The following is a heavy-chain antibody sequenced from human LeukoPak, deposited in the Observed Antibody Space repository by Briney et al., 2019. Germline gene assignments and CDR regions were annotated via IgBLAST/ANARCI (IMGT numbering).Heavy chain of an antibody. CDR3: AKASVGHCSGAFCYPFDS. D-gene: IGHD2-15*01. CDR2: ISGDNPGT. CDR1: GFTFSTYA. Sequence: TGGSLILSCAASGFTFSTYAMSWVRQTPGKGLEWVAAISGDNPGTYHATSVRGRFSISRDNSKNTLHLQMNGLKAEDAAIYYCAKASVGHCSGAFCYPFDSWGQGTLVTVSS. J-gene: IGHJ4*02. V-gene: IGHV3-23*01.